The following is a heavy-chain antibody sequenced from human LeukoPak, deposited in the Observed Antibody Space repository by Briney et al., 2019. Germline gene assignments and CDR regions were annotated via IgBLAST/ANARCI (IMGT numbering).Heavy chain of an antibody. J-gene: IGHJ5*02. CDR1: GGSISSGRYY. D-gene: IGHD6-19*01. V-gene: IGHV4-61*02. CDR3: ARGRIAVAGNLDWFDP. CDR2: MYTSGST. Sequence: SETLSLTCTVSGGSISSGRYYWTWIRQPAGKGLEWIGRMYTSGSTNYNPSLKSRVTISVDTSKNQFSLRLSSVTAADTAVYYCARGRIAVAGNLDWFDPWGQGTLVTVSS.